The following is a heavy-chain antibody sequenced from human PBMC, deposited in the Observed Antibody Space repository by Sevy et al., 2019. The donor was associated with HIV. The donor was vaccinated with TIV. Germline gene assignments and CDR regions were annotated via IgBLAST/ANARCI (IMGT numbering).Heavy chain of an antibody. V-gene: IGHV4-30-2*01. CDR1: DGSISSGGYS. CDR3: ARERGLFSWFDP. CDR2: IYHSGST. D-gene: IGHD2-21*01. Sequence: SETLSLTCAVSDGSISSGGYSWSWIRQPPGKGLEWIGYIYHSGSTYYNPSLKSRVTISVDRSKNQFSLKLSSVTAADTAVYYCARERGLFSWFDPWGQGTLVTVSS. J-gene: IGHJ5*02.